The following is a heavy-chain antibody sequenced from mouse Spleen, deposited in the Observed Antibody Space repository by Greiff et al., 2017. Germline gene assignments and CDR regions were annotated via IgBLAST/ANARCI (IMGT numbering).Heavy chain of an antibody. CDR3: ARHRASTMITPFAY. J-gene: IGHJ3*01. D-gene: IGHD2-4*01. Sequence: EVHLVESGGGLVQPGGSLKLSCAASGFTFSSYTMSWVRQTPEKRLEWVAYISNGGGSTYYPDTVKGRFTISRDNAKNTLYLQMSSLKSEDTAMYYCARHRASTMITPFAYWGQGTLVTVSA. V-gene: IGHV5-12-2*01. CDR1: GFTFSSYT. CDR2: ISNGGGST.